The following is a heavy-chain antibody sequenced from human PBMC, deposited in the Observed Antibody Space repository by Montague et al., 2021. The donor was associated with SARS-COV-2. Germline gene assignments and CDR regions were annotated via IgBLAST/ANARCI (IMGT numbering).Heavy chain of an antibody. CDR2: INDSGST. V-gene: IGHV4-34*01. CDR1: GGSFSGYY. J-gene: IGHJ4*02. D-gene: IGHD5-12*01. CDR3: ASESSGYEYDFDV. Sequence: SETLSLTCGVFGGSFSGYYWSWIRQTPGKGLEWIGEINDSGSTLYKSSLQGRVSISIDTSNNQFSLKLTSVAAADTAMYFCASESSGYEYDFDVWGQGTLVTVSS.